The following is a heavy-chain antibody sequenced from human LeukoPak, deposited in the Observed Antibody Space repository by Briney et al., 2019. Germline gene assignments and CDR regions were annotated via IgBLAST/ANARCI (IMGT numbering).Heavy chain of an antibody. CDR3: AKRGVVIRVILVGFHKEAYYFES. V-gene: IGHV3-23*01. D-gene: IGHD3/OR15-3a*01. J-gene: IGHJ4*02. CDR1: GITLNNYG. Sequence: GGSLRLSCAVSGITLNNYGMTWVRQAPGKGLEWVAGISDSGGSTKYADSVRGRFTISRDNPKNTLYLQMNSLRAEDTAVYFCAKRGVVIRVILVGFHKEAYYFESWGQGALVTVSS. CDR2: ISDSGGST.